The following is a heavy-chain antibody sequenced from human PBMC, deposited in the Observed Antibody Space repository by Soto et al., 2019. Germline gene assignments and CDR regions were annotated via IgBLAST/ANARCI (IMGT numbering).Heavy chain of an antibody. CDR1: GYSFTSYW. J-gene: IGHJ3*02. Sequence: GESLKISCKGSGYSFTSYWIGWVRQMPGKGLEWMGIIYPGDSDTRYSPSFQGQVTISADKSISTAYLQWSSLKASDTAMYYCARGTRIAVAATGAFDIWGQGTMVTVSS. D-gene: IGHD6-19*01. CDR2: IYPGDSDT. V-gene: IGHV5-51*01. CDR3: ARGTRIAVAATGAFDI.